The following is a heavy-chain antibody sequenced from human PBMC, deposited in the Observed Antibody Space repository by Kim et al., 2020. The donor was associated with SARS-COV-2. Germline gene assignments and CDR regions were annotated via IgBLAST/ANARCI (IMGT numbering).Heavy chain of an antibody. CDR1: GYTFTSYA. D-gene: IGHD2-2*01. V-gene: IGHV7-4-1*02. Sequence: ASVKVSCKASGYTFTSYAMNWVRQAPGQGLEWMGWINTNTGNPTYAQGLTGRFVFSLDTSVSTAYLQISSLKAEDTAVYYCAREGIVVVPAATGGLDYWGQGTLVTVSS. CDR3: AREGIVVVPAATGGLDY. CDR2: INTNTGNP. J-gene: IGHJ4*02.